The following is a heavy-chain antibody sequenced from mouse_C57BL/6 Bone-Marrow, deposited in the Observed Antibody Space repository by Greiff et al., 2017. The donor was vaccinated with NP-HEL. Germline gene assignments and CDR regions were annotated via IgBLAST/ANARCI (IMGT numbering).Heavy chain of an antibody. CDR2: IYPGDGDT. CDR1: GYAFSSYW. V-gene: IGHV1-80*01. D-gene: IGHD1-1*01. CDR3: ARDSYNFDY. Sequence: VQLQESGAELVKPGASVKISCKASGYAFSSYWMNWVKQRPGQGLEWIGQIYPGDGDTNYNGKFKGKATLTADKSSTTAYMQLSSLASEDYEVYICARDSYNFDYWGQGTTLTVSS. J-gene: IGHJ2*01.